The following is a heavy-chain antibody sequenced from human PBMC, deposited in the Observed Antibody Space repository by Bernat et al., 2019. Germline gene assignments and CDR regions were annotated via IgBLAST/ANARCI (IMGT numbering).Heavy chain of an antibody. CDR1: GFTFSSSD. J-gene: IGHJ2*01. CDR2: ISSSSSRI. D-gene: IGHD4-17*01. Sequence: EVQLVESGGGLVQPGGSLSLSCAASGFTFSSSDMHWVRQAPGKGLEWVSFISSSSSRIYYAESVRGRFTISRDNSKNTLYLQMNSLRAEDTAVYYCARGSVVDYGDYAEYWYFDLWGRGTLVTVSS. CDR3: ARGSVVDYGDYAEYWYFDL. V-gene: IGHV3-48*01.